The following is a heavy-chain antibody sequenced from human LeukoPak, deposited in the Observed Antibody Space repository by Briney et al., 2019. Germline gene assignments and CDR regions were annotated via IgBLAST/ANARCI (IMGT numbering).Heavy chain of an antibody. CDR2: MYYSGGT. D-gene: IGHD3-22*01. V-gene: IGHV4-61*01. J-gene: IGHJ4*02. CDR3: ARVSRTVTRESSDYYNTY. CDR1: GGSPSIDTYY. Sequence: PPESPSLTRIEPGGSPSIDTYYWGWTRHPRRNGLEWLGYMYYSGGTKYNPSPKSRVTISVETSKNQLSLKLSSVTAADTAVYYCARVSRTVTRESSDYYNTYWGQGTLVTVTS.